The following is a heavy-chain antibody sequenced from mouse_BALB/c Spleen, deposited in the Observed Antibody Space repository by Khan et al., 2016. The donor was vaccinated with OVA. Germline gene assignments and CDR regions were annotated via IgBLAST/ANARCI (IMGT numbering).Heavy chain of an antibody. V-gene: IGHV1-77*01. J-gene: IGHJ3*01. D-gene: IGHD1-2*01. CDR3: ARGNYFGYTFAY. CDR2: IYPGSGDT. CDR1: GYSFTDYD. Sequence: QVRLQQSGAELARPGASVKLSCKASGYSFTDYDINWVKQRTGQGLEWIGEIYPGSGDTYYNEKFKGKATLTADKSSSTAYMQLSSLKSEASAVYFCARGNYFGYTFAYWGQGTPVTVSA.